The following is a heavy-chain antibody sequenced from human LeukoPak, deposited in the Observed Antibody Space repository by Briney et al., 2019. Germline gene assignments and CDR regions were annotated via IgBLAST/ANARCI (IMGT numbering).Heavy chain of an antibody. Sequence: GGSLRLSCAASGFTFSDYYMSWIRQAPGKGLEWVSYISSSGSTIYYADSVKGRFTIPRDNAKNSLYLQMNSLRAEDTAVYYCARETIAAFNNWFDPWGQGTLVTVSS. CDR1: GFTFSDYY. J-gene: IGHJ5*02. CDR2: ISSSGSTI. V-gene: IGHV3-11*01. D-gene: IGHD6-6*01. CDR3: ARETIAAFNNWFDP.